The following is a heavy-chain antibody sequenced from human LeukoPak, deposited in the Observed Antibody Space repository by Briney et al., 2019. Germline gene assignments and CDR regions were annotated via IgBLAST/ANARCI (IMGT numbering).Heavy chain of an antibody. CDR1: GYTFTGYY. CDR2: INPNSGGT. CDR3: ARDRGAGYGFDY. Sequence: ASVKVSCKASGYTFTGYYMHWVRQAPGQGLEWMGWINPNSGGTNYAQEFQGRVTMTRDTSISTAYMELSRLRSDDTAVYYCARDRGAGYGFDYWGQGTLVTVSS. J-gene: IGHJ4*02. V-gene: IGHV1-2*02. D-gene: IGHD5-12*01.